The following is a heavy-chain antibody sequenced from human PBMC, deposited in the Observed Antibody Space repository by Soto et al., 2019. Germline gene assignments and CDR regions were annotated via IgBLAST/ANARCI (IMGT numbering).Heavy chain of an antibody. CDR1: GFTLSSYW. D-gene: IGHD1-26*01. CDR3: VRGYSDY. Sequence: EIQLVESGGGVVQPGGSLRLSCAASGFTLSSYWMHWVRQVPGQGLVWVSRINTDGSATAYADSVKGRFTMSRDNARNTMYLQMTSLRADDTAVDYWVRGYSDYCGQGTLVTVSS. CDR2: INTDGSAT. J-gene: IGHJ4*02. V-gene: IGHV3-74*03.